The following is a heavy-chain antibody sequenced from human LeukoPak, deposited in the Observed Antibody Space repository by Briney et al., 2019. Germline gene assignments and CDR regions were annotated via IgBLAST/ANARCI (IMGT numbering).Heavy chain of an antibody. Sequence: GASVKVSCKASGYAFTAYYIHWVRQAPGQGLEWMGIINPSGGSPSYAQKFQDIVTLPRDTSTSTVYMALSSLRSDDTAVYYCARSGYHSKGPFDYWGLGTLVTVSS. D-gene: IGHD5-18*01. CDR2: INPSGGSP. V-gene: IGHV1-46*01. CDR3: ARSGYHSKGPFDY. CDR1: GYAFTAYY. J-gene: IGHJ4*02.